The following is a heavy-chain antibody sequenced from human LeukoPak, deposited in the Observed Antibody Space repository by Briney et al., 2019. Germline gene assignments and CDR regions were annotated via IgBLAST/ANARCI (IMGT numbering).Heavy chain of an antibody. D-gene: IGHD5-12*01. CDR3: ARDKRVATIFDGGYYYYMDV. CDR2: ISSSSSYI. V-gene: IGHV3-21*01. Sequence: ETLSLTCTVSGGSISSYYWSWIRQPPGKGLEWVSSISSSSSYIYYADSVKGRFTISRDNAKNSLYLQMNSLRAEDTAVYYCARDKRVATIFDGGYYYYMDVWGKGTTVTVSS. CDR1: GGSISSYY. J-gene: IGHJ6*03.